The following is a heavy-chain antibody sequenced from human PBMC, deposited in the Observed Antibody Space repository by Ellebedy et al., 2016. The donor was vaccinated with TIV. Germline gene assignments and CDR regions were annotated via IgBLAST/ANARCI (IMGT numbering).Heavy chain of an antibody. D-gene: IGHD1-14*01. Sequence: MPSETLSLTCSVSGAPIRGADHYWDWIRQPPGKGLEWIGSIYYSGRTFYIMSFRSRVTISVDTLKNQFSLKLTSVTAADSAVYYCARKGLRIRGIIMFDSWGPGTLVTASS. CDR3: ARKGLRIRGIIMFDS. CDR1: GAPIRGADHY. CDR2: IYYSGRT. J-gene: IGHJ4*02. V-gene: IGHV4-39*01.